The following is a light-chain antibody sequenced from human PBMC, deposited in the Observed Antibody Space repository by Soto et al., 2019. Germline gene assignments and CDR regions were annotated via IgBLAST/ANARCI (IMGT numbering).Light chain of an antibody. J-gene: IGKJ1*01. CDR2: VAS. Sequence: EIVLTQSPGTLSLSPGERATLSCRASQSVSSSYLAWYQQKPGQSPRLLIYVASSRATGIPDRFSGSGSGTDLTLTIPRLEPEDLAVYYCQQYVCSPWTFGQGTKVQIK. CDR3: QQYVCSPWT. V-gene: IGKV3-20*01. CDR1: QSVSSSY.